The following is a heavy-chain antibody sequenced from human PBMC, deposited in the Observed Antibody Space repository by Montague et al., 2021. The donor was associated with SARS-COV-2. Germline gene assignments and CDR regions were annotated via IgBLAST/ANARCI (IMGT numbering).Heavy chain of an antibody. D-gene: IGHD5-18*01. V-gene: IGHV3-30-3*01. CDR3: ARDSGWGYGYRSPFDY. Sequence: SLSLSLSASGFTFSSHAMHWVRQAPGKGLEWVAVISYDGSNKYYADSVKGRFTISRDNSKNTLYLQMNSLRAEDTAVYYCARDSGWGYGYRSPFDYWGQGTLVTVSS. J-gene: IGHJ4*02. CDR2: ISYDGSNK. CDR1: GFTFSSHA.